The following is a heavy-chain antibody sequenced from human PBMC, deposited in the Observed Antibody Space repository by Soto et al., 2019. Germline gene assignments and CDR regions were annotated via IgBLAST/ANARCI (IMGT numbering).Heavy chain of an antibody. V-gene: IGHV1-46*01. CDR1: GYTFTSYY. D-gene: IGHD3-22*01. CDR2: INPSGGST. CDR3: ARPKDYDDCLDL. Sequence: EASVKVSCKASGYTFTSYYMHWVRQAPGQGLEWMGIINPSGGSTKYSQKFQGRVTFTRDTSANTAYMELSSLISEDTAVYYCARPKDYDDCLDLWGQGTLVTVSS. J-gene: IGHJ4*02.